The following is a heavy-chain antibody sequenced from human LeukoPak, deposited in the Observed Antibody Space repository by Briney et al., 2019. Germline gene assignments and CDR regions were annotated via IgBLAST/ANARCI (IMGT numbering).Heavy chain of an antibody. CDR2: TSYSGTTI. CDR3: PRRFGGSSTCFSAY. CDR1: GFTFTKYE. Sequence: PGGSLRLPCAASGFTFTKYETNWVRQAPGKGLEWVSYTSYSGTTIYYADAVKGRFTISEDNAKNSLFLQVNSLRAEDTAVYCCPRRFGGSSTCFSAYWGQGALVTVSS. D-gene: IGHD2-2*01. J-gene: IGHJ1*01. V-gene: IGHV3-48*03.